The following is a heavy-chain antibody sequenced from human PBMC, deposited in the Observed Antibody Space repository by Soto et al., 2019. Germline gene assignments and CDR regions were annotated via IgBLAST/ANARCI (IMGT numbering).Heavy chain of an antibody. V-gene: IGHV3-11*01. CDR1: GFTFSDYY. Sequence: QVQLVESGGGLVKPGGSLRLSCAASGFTFSDYYMSWIRQAPGKGLEWVAYISTSDSAIYYTDSVKGRFTISRDNPKNSMYLQMNSLRAEDTAVYYCARTIGTGCYGCPERFDPWGQGTLVTVSS. J-gene: IGHJ5*02. CDR2: ISTSDSAI. CDR3: ARTIGTGCYGCPERFDP. D-gene: IGHD3-10*01.